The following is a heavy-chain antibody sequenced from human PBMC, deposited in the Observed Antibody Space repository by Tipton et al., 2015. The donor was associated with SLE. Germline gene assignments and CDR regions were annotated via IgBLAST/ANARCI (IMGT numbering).Heavy chain of an antibody. CDR1: GGSISSSRYY. Sequence: TLSLTCTVSGGSISSSRYYWSWIRQHPGKGLEWIGYIHYSGSTDYNPSLKSRITISGDTSKNQFSLKLSSLTAADTAVYYCARDTSNTMIVGAEYYFVYWSKGTLVTVSS. CDR2: IHYSGST. V-gene: IGHV4-31*03. D-gene: IGHD3-22*01. J-gene: IGHJ4*02. CDR3: ARDTSNTMIVGAEYYFVY.